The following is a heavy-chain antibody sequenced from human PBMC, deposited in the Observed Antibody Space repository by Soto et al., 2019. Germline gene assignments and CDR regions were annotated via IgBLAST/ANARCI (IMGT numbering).Heavy chain of an antibody. CDR2: ISYDGSNK. Sequence: QPGGSLRLSCAASGFTFSSYAMHWVRQAPGKGLEWVAVISYDGSNKYYADSVKGRFTISRDNSKNTLYLQMNSLRAEDTAAYYCAKEGYDAALDVWGQGTMVNVSS. CDR3: AKEGYDAALDV. V-gene: IGHV3-30-3*01. D-gene: IGHD3-3*01. J-gene: IGHJ3*01. CDR1: GFTFSSYA.